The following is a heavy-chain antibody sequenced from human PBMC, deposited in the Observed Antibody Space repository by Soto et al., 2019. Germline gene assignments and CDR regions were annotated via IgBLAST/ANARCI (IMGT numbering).Heavy chain of an antibody. Sequence: GGSLRLSCATSGFTFSSYEMNWVRQAPGKGLEWVSYISSSGSTIYYADSVKGRFTISRDNAKNSLYLQMNSLRAEDTAVYYCASGGNGGYDAFDIWGQGTMVTVSS. CDR3: ASGGNGGYDAFDI. CDR2: ISSSGSTI. D-gene: IGHD2-15*01. CDR1: GFTFSSYE. V-gene: IGHV3-48*03. J-gene: IGHJ3*02.